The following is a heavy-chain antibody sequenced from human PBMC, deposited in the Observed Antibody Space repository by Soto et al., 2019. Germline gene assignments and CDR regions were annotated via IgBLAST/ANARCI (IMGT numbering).Heavy chain of an antibody. J-gene: IGHJ6*02. Sequence: SVKVSCKASGGTFSSYAISWVRQAPGQGLEWMGGIIPIFGTANYAQKFQGRVTITADESTSTAYMELSSLRSEDTAVYYCARSNWNYVSPQNYGMDVWGQGTTVTVSS. CDR2: IIPIFGTA. V-gene: IGHV1-69*13. D-gene: IGHD1-7*01. CDR1: GGTFSSYA. CDR3: ARSNWNYVSPQNYGMDV.